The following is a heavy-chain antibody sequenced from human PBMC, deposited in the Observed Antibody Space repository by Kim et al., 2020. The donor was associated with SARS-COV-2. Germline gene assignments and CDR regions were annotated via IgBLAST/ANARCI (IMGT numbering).Heavy chain of an antibody. CDR1: GFTFSSYG. J-gene: IGHJ4*02. D-gene: IGHD3-10*01. Sequence: GGSLRLSCAASGFTFSSYGMHWVRQAPGKGLEWVAVISYDGSNKYYADSVKGRFTISRDNSKNTLYLQMNSLRAEDTAVYYCAKGGGGVIRFVDYWGQGT. V-gene: IGHV3-30*18. CDR3: AKGGGGVIRFVDY. CDR2: ISYDGSNK.